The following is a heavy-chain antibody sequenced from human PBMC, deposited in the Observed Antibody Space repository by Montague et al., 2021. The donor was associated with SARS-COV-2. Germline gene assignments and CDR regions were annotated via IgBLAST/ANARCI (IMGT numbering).Heavy chain of an antibody. J-gene: IGHJ4*02. CDR3: AKGRTIIINSPFDY. CDR2: LPDDKRNQ. CDR1: GFTISNYA. D-gene: IGHD4-23*01. V-gene: IGHV3-30*04. Sequence: SLRLSCAASGFTISNYALHWVRQAPGKGLEWVGLLPDDKRNQYYADPVTGRFTITRDNSKTTLYLQMNSLTIDDTAVYYCAKGRTIIINSPFDYWGQGT.